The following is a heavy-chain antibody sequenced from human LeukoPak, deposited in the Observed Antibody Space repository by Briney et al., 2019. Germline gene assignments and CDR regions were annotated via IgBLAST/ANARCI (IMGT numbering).Heavy chain of an antibody. CDR3: ARDRVTMVRGVISHYYYMDV. D-gene: IGHD3-10*01. V-gene: IGHV1-46*01. CDR1: GYTFTSYY. Sequence: ASVKVSCKASGYTFTSYYMHWVRQAPGQGLEWMGIINPSGGSTSYAQKFQGRVTMTRDMSTSTVYMELSSLRSEDTAVYYCARDRVTMVRGVISHYYYMDVWGKGTTVTVSS. J-gene: IGHJ6*03. CDR2: INPSGGST.